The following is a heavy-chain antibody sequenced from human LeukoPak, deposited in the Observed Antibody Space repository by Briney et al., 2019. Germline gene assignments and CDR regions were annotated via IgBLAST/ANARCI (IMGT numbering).Heavy chain of an antibody. Sequence: ASVKVSCKASGYTFTSYYMHWVRQAPGQGLEWMGIINPSGGSTSYAHKFQGRVTMTRDTSTSTVYMELSSLRSEDTAVYYCARPYCTNGVCYSVAYDYWGQGTLVTVSS. J-gene: IGHJ4*02. V-gene: IGHV1-46*01. CDR1: GYTFTSYY. D-gene: IGHD2-8*01. CDR3: ARPYCTNGVCYSVAYDY. CDR2: INPSGGST.